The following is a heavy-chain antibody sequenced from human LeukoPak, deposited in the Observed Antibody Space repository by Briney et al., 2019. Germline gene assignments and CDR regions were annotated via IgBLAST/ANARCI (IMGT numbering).Heavy chain of an antibody. CDR1: GGSISSGGYS. J-gene: IGHJ3*02. D-gene: IGHD4-17*01. V-gene: IGHV4-30-2*01. CDR2: IYHSGST. Sequence: PSQTLSLTCAVSGGSISSGGYSWSCIRQPPGKGLEWIGYIYHSGSTYYNPSLKSRVTISVDRSKNQFSLKLSSVTAADTAVYYCARARLRVTTTPLAFDIWGQGTMVTVSS. CDR3: ARARLRVTTTPLAFDI.